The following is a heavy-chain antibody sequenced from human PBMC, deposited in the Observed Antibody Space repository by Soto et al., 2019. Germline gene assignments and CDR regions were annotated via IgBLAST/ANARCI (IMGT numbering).Heavy chain of an antibody. V-gene: IGHV1-24*01. D-gene: IGHD4-17*01. Sequence: ASVKVSCKVSGYTLTELSMHWVRQAPGKGLEWMGGFDPEDGETIYAQKFQGRVTMTEDTSTDTAYMELSSLRSEDTAVYYCATCSSSRRPTGVDIWGQGTMVTVSS. CDR3: ATCSSSRRPTGVDI. CDR1: GYTLTELS. CDR2: FDPEDGET. J-gene: IGHJ3*02.